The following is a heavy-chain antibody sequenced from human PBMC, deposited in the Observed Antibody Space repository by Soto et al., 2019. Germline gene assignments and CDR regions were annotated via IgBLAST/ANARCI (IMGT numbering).Heavy chain of an antibody. V-gene: IGHV3-30*18. CDR2: ISYDENNK. J-gene: IGHJ4*02. CDR1: GFAFSSYG. CDR3: AKVLTGDLDY. Sequence: GGSLRLSCAASGFAFSSYGMNWVRQAPGKGLEWVAVISYDENNKYYADSVKGRFTISRDNSKNTLYLQMNSLRAEDTAVYYCAKVLTGDLDYWGQGTLVTVSS. D-gene: IGHD7-27*01.